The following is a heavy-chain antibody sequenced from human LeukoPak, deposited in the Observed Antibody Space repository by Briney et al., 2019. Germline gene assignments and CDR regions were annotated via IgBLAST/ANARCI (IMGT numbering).Heavy chain of an antibody. CDR1: GGSFSGYS. Sequence: SETLSLTCTTSGGSFSGYSWTWIRQPPGKGLEWIGEINHKGNTNYSPSLKSRVTISIDTSKRQFCLKLISVTAADTGVYYCAIFDYGGNQCGCFDYWGRGTLVTVSS. CDR2: INHKGNT. CDR3: AIFDYGGNQCGCFDY. J-gene: IGHJ4*02. V-gene: IGHV4-34*01. D-gene: IGHD4-23*01.